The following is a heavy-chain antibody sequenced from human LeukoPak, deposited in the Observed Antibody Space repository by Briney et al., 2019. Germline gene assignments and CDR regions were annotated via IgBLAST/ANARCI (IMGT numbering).Heavy chain of an antibody. V-gene: IGHV4-34*01. CDR2: INHSGST. CDR3: ARRRVFDY. J-gene: IGHJ4*02. CDR1: GGSFSGYY. Sequence: SETLSLTCAVYGGSFSGYYWSWIRQPPGKGLGWIGEINHSGSTNYNPSLKSRVTISVDTSKNQFSLKLSSVTAADTAVYYCARRRVFDYWGQGTLVTVSS.